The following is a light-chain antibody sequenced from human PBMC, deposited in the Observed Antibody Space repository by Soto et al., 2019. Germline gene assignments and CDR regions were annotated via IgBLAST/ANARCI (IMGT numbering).Light chain of an antibody. V-gene: IGKV3-20*01. Sequence: EVVLTQSPGTLSLAPGDRATLSCRASQSVTNNYIAWYQQKPGQATRLLIYGISSRAIGIPDRFSGSGSGRDFTLTIGRLGPEDFGVYYCQYYERAPPTYTFGQGTKVEIK. J-gene: IGKJ2*01. CDR2: GIS. CDR3: QYYERAPPTYT. CDR1: QSVTNNY.